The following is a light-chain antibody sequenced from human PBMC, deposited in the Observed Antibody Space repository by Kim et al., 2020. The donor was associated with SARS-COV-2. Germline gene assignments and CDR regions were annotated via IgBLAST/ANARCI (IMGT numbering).Light chain of an antibody. CDR3: SSYTSSSTFDVV. CDR2: DVS. Sequence: QSALTQPASVSGSSGQSITISCTGTSSDVGGYNYVSWYQQHPGKAPKLMIYDVSKRSSEVSNRFSGSKSGNTASLTISGHQAEDEADYYCSSYTSSSTFDVVFGGGTRLTVL. V-gene: IGLV2-14*01. CDR1: SSDVGGYNY. J-gene: IGLJ2*01.